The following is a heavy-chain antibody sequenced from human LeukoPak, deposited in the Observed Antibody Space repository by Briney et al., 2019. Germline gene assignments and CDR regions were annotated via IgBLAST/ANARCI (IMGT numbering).Heavy chain of an antibody. CDR1: GGSISSYF. J-gene: IGHJ3*02. CDR2: VYYCGST. V-gene: IGHV4-59*01. Sequence: SETLSLTCTVSGGSISSYFWSWIRQPPGKGLEWIGYVYYCGSTNYNPSLKSRVTISVDTSKKQFSLKLSSATAADTAVYYCARVLDLSKRGLDAFDIWGQGTMVTVSS. CDR3: ARVLDLSKRGLDAFDI. D-gene: IGHD3-16*01.